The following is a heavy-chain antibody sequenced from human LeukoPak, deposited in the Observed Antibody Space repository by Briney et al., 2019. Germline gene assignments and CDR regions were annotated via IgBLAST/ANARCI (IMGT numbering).Heavy chain of an antibody. CDR3: AGMRITTPTVRTLDY. D-gene: IGHD1-14*01. J-gene: IGHJ4*02. V-gene: IGHV4-59*01. CDR2: IYYTGST. Sequence: SETLSLTCTVSGGSMSTYYWTWIRQPPGKGLEWIGFIYYTGSTNYNPSLKSRVTISVDTSKNQFSLKLSSVTAADTAVYYCAGMRITTPTVRTLDYWGQGTLVTVPS. CDR1: GGSMSTYY.